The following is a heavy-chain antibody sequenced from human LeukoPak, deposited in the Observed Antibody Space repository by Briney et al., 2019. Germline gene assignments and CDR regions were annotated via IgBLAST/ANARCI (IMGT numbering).Heavy chain of an antibody. D-gene: IGHD2-15*01. V-gene: IGHV3-23*01. CDR2: IIGNGGVT. CDR1: GFTFTSYA. Sequence: GGSLRLSCAASGFTFTSYAMNWVRQAPGKGLEWVSGIIGNGGVTYYADPVKGRFTIPRDNSKNTLYLQMNSLRAEDTALYYCAKGAADYYFDSWGQGTLVTVSS. CDR3: AKGAADYYFDS. J-gene: IGHJ4*02.